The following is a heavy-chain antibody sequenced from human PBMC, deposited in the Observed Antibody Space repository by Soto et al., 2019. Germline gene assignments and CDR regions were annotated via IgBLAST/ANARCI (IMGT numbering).Heavy chain of an antibody. CDR3: ARSDDYEDTGTFEN. V-gene: IGHV1-18*04. Sequence: QVHLVQSGGELKKPGASVKVSCKASGYSFSDFGITWVRQAPGQGLEWMGWISGKNGNTNYAQKVQGSVTLTADTSPSTAYMEMRALTSDDTGIYYCARSDDYEDTGTFENWGQGTPVTGSS. CDR2: ISGKNGNT. J-gene: IGHJ4*02. D-gene: IGHD4-17*01. CDR1: GYSFSDFG.